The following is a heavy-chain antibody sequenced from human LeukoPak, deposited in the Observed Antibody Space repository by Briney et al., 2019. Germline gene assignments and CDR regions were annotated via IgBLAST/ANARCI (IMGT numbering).Heavy chain of an antibody. J-gene: IGHJ4*02. CDR1: GFTFGDYA. CDR2: INHSGST. CDR3: ARVSGWYTFDY. V-gene: IGHV4-34*01. Sequence: PGGSLRLSCTASGFTFGDYAMSWVRQPPGKGLEWIGEINHSGSTNYNPSLKSRVTISVDTSKNQFSLKLSSVTAADTAVYYCARVSGWYTFDYWGQGTLVTVSS. D-gene: IGHD6-19*01.